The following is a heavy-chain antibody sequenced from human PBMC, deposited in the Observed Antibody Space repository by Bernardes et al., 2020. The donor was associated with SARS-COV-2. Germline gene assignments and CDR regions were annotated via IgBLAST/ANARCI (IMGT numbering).Heavy chain of an antibody. CDR1: GYTFTSYG. V-gene: IGHV1-18*01. Sequence: ASVKVSCKASGYTFTSYGISWVRQAPGQGLEWMGWNSAYNGNTNYAQKLQGRVTMTTDTSTSTAYMELRSLRSDDTAVYYCAREGWIFHTIPTQFDYWGQGTLVTVSS. CDR2: NSAYNGNT. CDR3: AREGWIFHTIPTQFDY. J-gene: IGHJ4*02. D-gene: IGHD2-2*03.